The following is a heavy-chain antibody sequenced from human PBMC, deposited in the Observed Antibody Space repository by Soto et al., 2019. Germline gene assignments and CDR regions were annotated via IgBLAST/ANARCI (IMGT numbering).Heavy chain of an antibody. V-gene: IGHV4-59*01. J-gene: IGHJ5*02. CDR3: ARGPSLGWFDH. CDR1: GGCISSYY. D-gene: IGHD6-6*01. Sequence: QVQLQESGPGLVKPSETRSLTCTVAGGCISSYYWSWIRQPPGNGLEWIGYIYYSGSTNYNPSLKSRVTISVDTSKNQFSLKLSSVTAADTAVYYCARGPSLGWFDHWGQGTLVTVSS. CDR2: IYYSGST.